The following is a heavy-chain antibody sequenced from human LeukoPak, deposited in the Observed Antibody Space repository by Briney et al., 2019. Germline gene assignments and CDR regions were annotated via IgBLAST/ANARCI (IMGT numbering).Heavy chain of an antibody. CDR2: ISYDGNSK. D-gene: IGHD3-22*01. CDR3: ARGPGYYYGDY. Sequence: PGRSLRLSCAASGFNFNNCAMHWVRQAPGKGLEWVAVISYDGNSKYYADSVKGRFTTSRDNSKNTLYLQMNSLRPEDTAMYYCARGPGYYYGDYWGQGTLVTVSS. J-gene: IGHJ4*02. CDR1: GFNFNNCA. V-gene: IGHV3-30-3*01.